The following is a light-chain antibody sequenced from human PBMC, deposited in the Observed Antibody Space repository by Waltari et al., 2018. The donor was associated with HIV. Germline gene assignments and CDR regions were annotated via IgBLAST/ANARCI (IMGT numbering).Light chain of an antibody. CDR3: QQYGTLPFT. Sequence: IVLTQSPGTLSLSPGERATLSCRASHSVSSSYLAWFQQRLGKAPRLLIHGASDRATGVPDRFSGSGVGTDFTLTISRLEPEDVAVYFCQQYGTLPFTFGPGTKVEI. CDR1: HSVSSSY. CDR2: GAS. J-gene: IGKJ3*01. V-gene: IGKV3-20*01.